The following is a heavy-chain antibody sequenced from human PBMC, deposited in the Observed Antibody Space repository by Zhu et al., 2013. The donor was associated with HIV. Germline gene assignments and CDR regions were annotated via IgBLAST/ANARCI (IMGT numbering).Heavy chain of an antibody. CDR1: GGTFSSYA. CDR2: IIPIFGTA. CDR3: ASAVNYDFWSGYQPHYFDY. V-gene: IGHV1-69*01. J-gene: IGHJ4*02. Sequence: QVQLVQSGAEVKKPGSSVKVSCKASGGTFSSYAISWVRQAPGQGLEWMGGIIPIFGTANYAQKFQGRVTITADESTSTAYMELSSLRSEDTAVYYCASAVNYDFWSGYQPHYFDYWGQGTLVTVSS. D-gene: IGHD3-3*01.